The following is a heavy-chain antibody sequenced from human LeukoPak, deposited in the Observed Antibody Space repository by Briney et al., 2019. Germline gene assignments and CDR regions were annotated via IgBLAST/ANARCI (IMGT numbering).Heavy chain of an antibody. CDR1: GFTFSTYS. CDR2: ISSCSSYI. D-gene: IGHD3-10*01. CDR3: ARDSARGRVRGVMVDP. V-gene: IGHV3-21*01. J-gene: IGHJ5*02. Sequence: GGSLRLSCAASGFTFSTYSMNWVRQAPGKGLEWVSSISSCSSYIYYADSMKGRFTISRDNAKNSLYLQMNSLRAEDTAVYYCARDSARGRVRGVMVDPWGQGTLVTVSS.